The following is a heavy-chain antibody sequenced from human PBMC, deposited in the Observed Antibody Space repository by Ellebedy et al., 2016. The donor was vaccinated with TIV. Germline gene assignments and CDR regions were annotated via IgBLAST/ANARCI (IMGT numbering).Heavy chain of an antibody. CDR1: GFTFDSYG. J-gene: IGHJ4*02. D-gene: IGHD4-17*01. Sequence: GESLKISCAASGFTFDSYGLHWVRQAPGMGLQWVAFVSYNGYNTYYRDSVRDRFSISRDNSKSTLYLQMSSLRREDTAVYFCVRGKGYDFGEEWGQGTLVTVSS. CDR2: VSYNGYNT. CDR3: VRGKGYDFGEE. V-gene: IGHV3-30*10.